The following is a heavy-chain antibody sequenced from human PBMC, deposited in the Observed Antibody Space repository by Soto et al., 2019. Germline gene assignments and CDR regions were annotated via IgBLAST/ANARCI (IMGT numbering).Heavy chain of an antibody. D-gene: IGHD6-19*01. J-gene: IGHJ5*02. CDR1: GGSISSSSYY. CDR3: ARRVRAVVGVNWFDP. CDR2: IYYSGST. V-gene: IGHV4-39*01. Sequence: SETLSLTCTVSGGSISSSSYYWGWIRQPPGKGLEWIGSIYYSGSTYYNPSLKSRVTISVDTSKNQFSLKLSSVTAADTAVYYCARRVRAVVGVNWFDPWGQGTLVTVSS.